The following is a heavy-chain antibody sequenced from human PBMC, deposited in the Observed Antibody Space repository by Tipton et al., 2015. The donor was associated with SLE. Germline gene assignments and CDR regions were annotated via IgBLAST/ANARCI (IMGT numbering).Heavy chain of an antibody. D-gene: IGHD3-16*01. V-gene: IGHV3-15*01. CDR1: GFTFNNAW. Sequence: SLRLSCAASGFTFNNAWMSWVRQAPGKGLEWVGHIKTKTAGGTTDYAAPVKGRFTISRDDSKNTLYLQMNSLKTEDTAVYYCARNDSPDFYWGQGTLVTVSS. CDR2: IKTKTAGGTT. CDR3: ARNDSPDFY. J-gene: IGHJ4*02.